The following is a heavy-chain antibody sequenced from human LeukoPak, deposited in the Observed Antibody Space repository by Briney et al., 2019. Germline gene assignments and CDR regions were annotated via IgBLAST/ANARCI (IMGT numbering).Heavy chain of an antibody. D-gene: IGHD3-10*01. V-gene: IGHV3-30-3*01. Sequence: GGSLRLSCAASGFTFSSYAMHWVRQAPGKGLEWVAVISYDGSNKYYADSVKGRFTISRDNPKNTLYLQMNSLRAEDTAVYYCARDNGLLWFGELSMRLDYWGQGTLVTVSS. CDR1: GFTFSSYA. CDR2: ISYDGSNK. J-gene: IGHJ4*02. CDR3: ARDNGLLWFGELSMRLDY.